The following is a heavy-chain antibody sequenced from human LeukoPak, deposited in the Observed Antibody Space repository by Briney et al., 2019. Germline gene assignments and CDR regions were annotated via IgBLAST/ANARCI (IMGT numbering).Heavy chain of an antibody. CDR2: IYPGDSDT. CDR1: GYSFTSYW. V-gene: IGHV5-51*01. J-gene: IGHJ6*02. CDR3: ARLEGLGSFYYYYGMDV. Sequence: GESLKISCKGSGYSFTSYWIGWVRQVPGKGLEWMGIIYPGDSDTRYSPSFQGQVTISADKSISTAYLQWSSLKASDTAMYYCARLEGLGSFYYYYGMDVWGQGTTVTVSS. D-gene: IGHD7-27*01.